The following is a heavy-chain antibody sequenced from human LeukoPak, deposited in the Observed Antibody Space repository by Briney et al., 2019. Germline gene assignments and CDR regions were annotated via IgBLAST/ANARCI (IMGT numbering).Heavy chain of an antibody. J-gene: IGHJ3*02. CDR2: IYTSGTT. CDR1: GNSVSNYY. Sequence: PSETLSLTRTVSGNSVSNYYWNWIRQPAGKGLEWIGRIYTSGTTNYNPSLKSRVTMSVDTSKSQFSLKLTSVIAADTAVYYCATSPTTVTYRGAFDIWGQGTMVTVSS. D-gene: IGHD4-17*01. V-gene: IGHV4-4*07. CDR3: ATSPTTVTYRGAFDI.